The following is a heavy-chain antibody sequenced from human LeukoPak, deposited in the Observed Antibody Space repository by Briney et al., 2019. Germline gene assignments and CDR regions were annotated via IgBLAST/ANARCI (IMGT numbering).Heavy chain of an antibody. Sequence: GGSLRLSCAASGFTFSSYAMSWVRQAPGKGLEWVSAISGSGGSTYYADSVKGRFTISRDNSKNTLYLQMNSLRAEDTAVYYCAKDLTDDMITFGGVIVHDAFDIWGQGTMVTVSS. CDR1: GFTFSSYA. CDR2: ISGSGGST. V-gene: IGHV3-23*01. CDR3: AKDLTDDMITFGGVIVHDAFDI. D-gene: IGHD3-16*02. J-gene: IGHJ3*02.